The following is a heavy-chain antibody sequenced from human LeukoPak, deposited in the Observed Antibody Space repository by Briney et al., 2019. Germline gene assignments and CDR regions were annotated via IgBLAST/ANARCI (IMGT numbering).Heavy chain of an antibody. CDR2: ISSGSSHI. CDR3: VRGSYGAYDY. J-gene: IGHJ4*02. V-gene: IGHV3-21*01. Sequence: GGSLRLSCAASGFSFSDYNMNWVRQAPGKGLEWVSSISSGSSHIYYADAVHGRFTVSRDNAKYPLYLQMNSLRAEDTAVYYCVRGSYGAYDYWGQGSLVTVSS. CDR1: GFSFSDYN. D-gene: IGHD4-17*01.